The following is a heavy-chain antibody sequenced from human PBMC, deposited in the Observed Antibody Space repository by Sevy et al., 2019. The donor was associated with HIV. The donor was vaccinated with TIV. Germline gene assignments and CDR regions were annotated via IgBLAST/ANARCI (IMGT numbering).Heavy chain of an antibody. CDR1: GFTFSSYA. CDR2: ISYDGSNK. V-gene: IGHV3-30-3*01. CDR3: ARDLLGNYYDSSGPDY. J-gene: IGHJ4*02. Sequence: GGSLRLSCAASGFTFSSYAMHWVRQAPGKGLEWVAVISYDGSNKYYAYSVKGRFTISRDNSKNTLYLQMNSLRAEDTAVYYCARDLLGNYYDSSGPDYWGQGTLVTVSS. D-gene: IGHD3-22*01.